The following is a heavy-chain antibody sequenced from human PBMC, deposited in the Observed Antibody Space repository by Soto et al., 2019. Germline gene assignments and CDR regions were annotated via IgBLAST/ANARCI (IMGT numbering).Heavy chain of an antibody. V-gene: IGHV4-4*07. Sequence: PSETLSLTCTVSGGSINTYYWSWIRQPAGKGLEWIGRIYSGGSTNYNPSLKSRVTMSVDTSKNQVSLKLTSVAAADTAVYYCARGPGGFGELSLEYWGQGTLVTVSS. D-gene: IGHD3-10*01. J-gene: IGHJ4*02. CDR3: ARGPGGFGELSLEY. CDR1: GGSINTYY. CDR2: IYSGGST.